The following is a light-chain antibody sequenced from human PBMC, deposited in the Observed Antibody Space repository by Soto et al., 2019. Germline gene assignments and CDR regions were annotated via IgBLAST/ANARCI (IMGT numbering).Light chain of an antibody. CDR3: QQSYSSPWT. CDR1: QTITNY. V-gene: IGKV1-39*01. CDR2: AAS. J-gene: IGKJ1*01. Sequence: DIQMTQSPSSLSESVGDRVTITCRASQTITNYLNWYQQKPGKAPKLLIYAASTLLSGVPARFSGGGSGTDFTLIIDSLQPEDFATYYCQQSYSSPWTFGQGTKVEIK.